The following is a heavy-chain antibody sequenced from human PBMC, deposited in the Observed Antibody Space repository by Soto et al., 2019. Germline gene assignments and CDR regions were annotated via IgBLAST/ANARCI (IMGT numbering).Heavy chain of an antibody. Sequence: SETLSLTCAAFGASLSNGDYYWTWIRQHAXKGLEWIGHIHHSGRTHYNPSLMSRVDISLDTSKNHLSLTLTSVTAADTAVYYCARDPRLTKNVGVITEGAEDFDVWGQGTMVTVSS. J-gene: IGHJ3*01. CDR2: IHHSGRT. D-gene: IGHD3-10*01. CDR1: GASLSNGDYY. CDR3: ARDPRLTKNVGVITEGAEDFDV. V-gene: IGHV4-31*11.